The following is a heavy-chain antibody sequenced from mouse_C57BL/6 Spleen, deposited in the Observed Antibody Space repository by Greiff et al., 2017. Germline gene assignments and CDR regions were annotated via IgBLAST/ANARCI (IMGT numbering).Heavy chain of an antibody. J-gene: IGHJ4*01. CDR2: IYPRSGNT. V-gene: IGHV1-81*01. Sequence: VKLVESGAELARPGASVKLSCKASGYTFTSYGISWVKQRTGQGLEWIGEIYPRSGNTYYNEKFKGKATLTADKSSSTAYMELRSLTSEDSAVYFCARGYGNYRMDYWGQGTSVTVSS. CDR3: ARGYGNYRMDY. D-gene: IGHD2-1*01. CDR1: GYTFTSYG.